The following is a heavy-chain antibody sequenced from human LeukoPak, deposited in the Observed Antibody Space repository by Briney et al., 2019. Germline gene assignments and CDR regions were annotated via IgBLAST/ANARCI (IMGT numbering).Heavy chain of an antibody. D-gene: IGHD3-10*01. J-gene: IGHJ3*02. CDR3: ARPQEGITMVRGVIRWAAFDI. V-gene: IGHV1-46*01. CDR2: INPSGGST. CDR1: GYTLTSYY. Sequence: ASVKVSCKASGYTLTSYYMHWVRQAPGQGLEWMGIINPSGGSTSYAQKFQGRVTMTRDTSTSTVYMELSSLRSEDTAVYYCARPQEGITMVRGVIRWAAFDIWGQGTMVTVSS.